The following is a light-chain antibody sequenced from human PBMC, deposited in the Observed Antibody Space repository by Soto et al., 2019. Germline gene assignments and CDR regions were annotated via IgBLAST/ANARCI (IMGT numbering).Light chain of an antibody. J-gene: IGKJ1*01. CDR1: QSISSW. CDR2: DAS. CDR3: QQYNSYLT. V-gene: IGKV1-5*01. Sequence: DIQMTQSPSTLSASVVDRVTITCRASQSISSWLAWYQQKPGTAPKLLIYDASSLESGVPSRFSGSGSGTEFTLTISSLQPDDFATYYCQQYNSYLTFGQGTKVEIK.